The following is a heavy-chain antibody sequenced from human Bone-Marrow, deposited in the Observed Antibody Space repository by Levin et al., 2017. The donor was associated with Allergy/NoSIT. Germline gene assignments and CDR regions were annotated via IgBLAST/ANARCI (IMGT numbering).Heavy chain of an antibody. V-gene: IGHV3-48*03. CDR1: GFTFSSYE. Sequence: QPGESLKISCAASGFTFSSYEMNWVRRAPGKGLEWVSYISSSGSTIYYADSVRGRFTISRDNAKNSLYLQMNSLRAEDTAVYYCARWRWLRAFDIWGQGTMVTVSS. J-gene: IGHJ3*02. D-gene: IGHD5-24*01. CDR3: ARWRWLRAFDI. CDR2: ISSSGSTI.